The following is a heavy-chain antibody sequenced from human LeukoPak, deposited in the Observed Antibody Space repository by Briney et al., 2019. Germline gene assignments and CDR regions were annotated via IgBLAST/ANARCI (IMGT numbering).Heavy chain of an antibody. CDR3: ARELNYDSSGYYFDY. D-gene: IGHD3-22*01. CDR2: INPNSGGT. CDR1: GYTFTVYF. J-gene: IGHJ4*02. V-gene: IGHV1-2*02. Sequence: ASVKVSCKASGYTFTVYFMHWVRQDPGQGLEWMGWINPNSGGTNYAQKFQGRVTMTRDTSISTAYMELSRLRSDDTAVYYCARELNYDSSGYYFDYWGQGTLVTVSS.